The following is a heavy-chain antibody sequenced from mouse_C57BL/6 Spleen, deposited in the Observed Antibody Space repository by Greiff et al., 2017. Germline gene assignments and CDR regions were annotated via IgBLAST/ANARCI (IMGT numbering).Heavy chain of an antibody. CDR2: IYPGDGDT. CDR3: ARPYYGYDPSFAY. CDR1: GYAFSSSW. J-gene: IGHJ3*01. V-gene: IGHV1-82*01. Sequence: QVQLQQSGPELVKPGASVKISCKASGYAFSSSWMNWVKQRPGKGLEWIGRIYPGDGDTNYNGKFKGKATLTADKSSSTAYMQLSSLTSEDSAVYFCARPYYGYDPSFAYWGQGTLVTVSA. D-gene: IGHD2-9*01.